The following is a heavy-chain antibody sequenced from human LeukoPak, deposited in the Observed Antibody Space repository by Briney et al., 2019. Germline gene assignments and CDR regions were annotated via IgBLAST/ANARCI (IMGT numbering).Heavy chain of an antibody. CDR3: SRRFRD. D-gene: IGHD5-24*01. CDR2: IRADGTTK. CDR1: GFTFGSYW. J-gene: IGHJ4*02. V-gene: IGHV3-7*01. Sequence: GGSLRLSCAASGFTFGSYWVSWVRQAPGKGLEWVAHIRADGTTKWYADSVRGRFNIARDNARNSLFLQMNSLRAEDTATYYCSRRFRDWGQGILVTVSS.